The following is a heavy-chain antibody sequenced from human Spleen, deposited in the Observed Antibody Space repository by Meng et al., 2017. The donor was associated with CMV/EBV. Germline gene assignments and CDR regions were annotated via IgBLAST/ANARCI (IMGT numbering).Heavy chain of an antibody. CDR3: ARSGRYYGSGSYSDY. CDR1: GFTFDDYA. CDR2: ISWNSDTK. J-gene: IGHJ4*02. D-gene: IGHD3-10*01. V-gene: IGHV3-9*01. Sequence: GGSLRLSCAASGFTFDDYAMHWVRLAPGKGLEWVSGISWNSDTKDYADSVKGRFTISRDNAKNSLSLQMNSLRAEDTAVYYCARSGRYYGSGSYSDYWGQGTLVTVSS.